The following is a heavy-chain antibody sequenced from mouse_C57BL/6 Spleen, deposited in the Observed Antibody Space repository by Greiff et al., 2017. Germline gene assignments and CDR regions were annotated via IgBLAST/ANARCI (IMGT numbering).Heavy chain of an antibody. V-gene: IGHV1-82*01. CDR3: ARFSGGSLSAMDY. CDR1: GYAFSSSW. D-gene: IGHD3-2*02. CDR2: IYPGDGDT. Sequence: VQLQQSGPELVRPGASVKISCKASGYAFSSSWMNWVKQRPGKGLEWIGRIYPGDGDTNYNGKFKGKATLTADKSSSTAYMQLSSLTSEDSAVYFCARFSGGSLSAMDYWGQGTSVTVSS. J-gene: IGHJ4*01.